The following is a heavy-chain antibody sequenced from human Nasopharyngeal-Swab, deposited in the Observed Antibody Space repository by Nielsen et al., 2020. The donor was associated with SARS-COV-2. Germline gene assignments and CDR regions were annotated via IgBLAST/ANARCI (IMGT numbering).Heavy chain of an antibody. CDR1: GYSFTSYW. J-gene: IGHJ6*04. D-gene: IGHD3-22*01. CDR2: IDHSDSYT. V-gene: IGHV5-10-1*01. CDR3: ARQLFGSAYLPPAPGMDV. Sequence: GESLKISCKGSGYSFTSYWISWVRQTPGSGLEWMGRIDHSDSYTNYSPSFQGHVTISADKSISTAYLQWSSLKASDTAMYYCARQLFGSAYLPPAPGMDVWGKGTTVTVSS.